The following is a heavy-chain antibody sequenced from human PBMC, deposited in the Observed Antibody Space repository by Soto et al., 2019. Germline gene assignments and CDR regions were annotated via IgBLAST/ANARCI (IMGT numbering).Heavy chain of an antibody. CDR1: GGTFSSYA. V-gene: IGHV1-69*06. CDR2: IIPVFGTG. J-gene: IGHJ4*02. Sequence: QGQLVQSGAEVKKPGSSVKVSCKASGGTFSSYAISWVRQAPGQGLEWMGGIIPVFGTGIYAQKFQGRVTITADKSTNTAYMELSSLRSEDTAVYFCARVGGTGGYTYGLDYWGQGTLVTVSS. CDR3: ARVGGTGGYTYGLDY. D-gene: IGHD5-18*01.